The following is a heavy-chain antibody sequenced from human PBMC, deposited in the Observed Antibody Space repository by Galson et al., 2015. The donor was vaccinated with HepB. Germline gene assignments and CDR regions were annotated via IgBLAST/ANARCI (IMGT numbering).Heavy chain of an antibody. Sequence: SLRLSCAASGFAFNNAWMNWVRQAPGKGLEWVGRIKSKTDGGTTEYAAPVKGRFTISRDDSRNTLYLQMHRLKTADTAVYYCTTDVYFSSYWSWLDPWGQGTLVTVAS. J-gene: IGHJ5*02. CDR2: IKSKTDGGTT. D-gene: IGHD2-2*01. V-gene: IGHV3-15*01. CDR3: TTDVYFSSYWSWLDP. CDR1: GFAFNNAW.